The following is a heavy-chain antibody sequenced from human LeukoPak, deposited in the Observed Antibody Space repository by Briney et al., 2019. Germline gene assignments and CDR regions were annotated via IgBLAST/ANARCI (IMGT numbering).Heavy chain of an antibody. CDR2: ISYDGSNK. J-gene: IGHJ6*03. Sequence: GGSLRLSCAASGFTFSSYGMHWVRQAPGKGLEWVAVISYDGSNKYYADSVKGRFTISRDNSKNTLYLQMNSLRTEDTAVYYCARGQRARVEWSNYMDVWGKGTTVIVSS. CDR1: GFTFSSYG. D-gene: IGHD3-3*01. CDR3: ARGQRARVEWSNYMDV. V-gene: IGHV3-30*03.